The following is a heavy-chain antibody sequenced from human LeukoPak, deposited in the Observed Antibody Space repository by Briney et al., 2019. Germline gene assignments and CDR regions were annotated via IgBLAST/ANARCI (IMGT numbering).Heavy chain of an antibody. CDR1: GFTFSDYY. D-gene: IGHD6-19*01. J-gene: IGHJ4*02. CDR2: ISSSGNII. V-gene: IGHV3-11*01. CDR3: ASTHKAYSSGWFVCDY. Sequence: GGSLRLSCAASGFTFSDYYLSWIRQAPGKGLEWVSYISSSGNIIYYADSVKGRFTISRDNAKNSLYLQMNSLRGEDTAMSYCASTHKAYSSGWFVCDYWGQGTLVTVSS.